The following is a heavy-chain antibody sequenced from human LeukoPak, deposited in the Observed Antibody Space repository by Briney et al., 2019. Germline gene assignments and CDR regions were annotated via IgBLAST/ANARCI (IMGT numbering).Heavy chain of an antibody. CDR2: ITPSGDRT. V-gene: IGHV3-23*01. D-gene: IGHD3-22*01. J-gene: IGHJ4*02. CDR1: GFIFSTYP. Sequence: GGSLSLSCTASGFIFSTYPMSWVRQAPGKGLQWVSAITPSGDRTFYADSVKGRFTMFRDSSKNTLYLQMNSLTAGDTALYYCAKRQIDSGGYSGGFDDWGQGALVTVSP. CDR3: AKRQIDSGGYSGGFDD.